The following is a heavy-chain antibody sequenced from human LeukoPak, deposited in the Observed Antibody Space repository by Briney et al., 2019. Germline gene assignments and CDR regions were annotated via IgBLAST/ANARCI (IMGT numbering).Heavy chain of an antibody. J-gene: IGHJ4*02. CDR2: IDPSVSYT. Sequence: GESLKISCKGSGYSFTSYWISWVRQMPGKGLEWKGRIDPSVSYTNYSPSFQGHVTISADKSISTAYLQWRSLKASDTAMYYCARRKKGDLLIDYWGQGTLVTVSS. V-gene: IGHV5-10-1*01. CDR3: ARRKKGDLLIDY. D-gene: IGHD3-16*01. CDR1: GYSFTSYW.